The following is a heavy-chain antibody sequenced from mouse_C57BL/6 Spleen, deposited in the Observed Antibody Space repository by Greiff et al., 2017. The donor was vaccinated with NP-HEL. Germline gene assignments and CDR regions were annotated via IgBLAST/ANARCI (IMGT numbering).Heavy chain of an antibody. CDR3: ARDDCYHYYDY. D-gene: IGHD2-3*01. V-gene: IGHV3-6*01. Sequence: EVQLQESGPGLVKPSQSLSLTCSVTGYSITSCYYWYWIRQFPGNKLELVGYITYDGSNNYNPSFQNRISITRDTSKNQFILKVNAVTTEDAATYYCARDDCYHYYDYWGQGTTLTVSS. CDR1: GYSITSCYY. CDR2: ITYDGSN. J-gene: IGHJ2*01.